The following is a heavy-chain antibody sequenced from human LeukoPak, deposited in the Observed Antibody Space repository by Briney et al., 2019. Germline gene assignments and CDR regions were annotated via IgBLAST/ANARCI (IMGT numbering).Heavy chain of an antibody. V-gene: IGHV4-34*01. CDR3: ARGGRSSGYYYAPGLIQH. Sequence: PSETLSLTCAVYGGSFSGYYWSWIRQPPGKGLEWIGEINHSGSTNYNPSLKSRVTISVDTSKNQFSLKLSSVTAADTAVYYCARGGRSSGYYYAPGLIQHWGQGTLVTVSS. D-gene: IGHD3-22*01. CDR2: INHSGST. J-gene: IGHJ1*01. CDR1: GGSFSGYY.